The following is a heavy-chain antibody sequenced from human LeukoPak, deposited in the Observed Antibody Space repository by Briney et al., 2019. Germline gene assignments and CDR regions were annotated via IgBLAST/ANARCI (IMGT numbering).Heavy chain of an antibody. CDR1: GFTFSSYA. CDR2: IRGSGGST. J-gene: IGHJ4*02. V-gene: IGHV3-23*01. CDR3: AKPPRSSIDY. Sequence: GGSLRLSCAASGFTFSSYAMSWVRQAPGKGLVWVSAIRGSGGSTYYADSVKGRFTISRDNSKNTLYLQMNSLRAEDTAVYYCAKPPRSSIDYWGQGTLVTVSS. D-gene: IGHD3-10*01.